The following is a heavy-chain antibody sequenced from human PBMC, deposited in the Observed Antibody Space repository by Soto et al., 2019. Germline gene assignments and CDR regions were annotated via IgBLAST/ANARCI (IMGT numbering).Heavy chain of an antibody. CDR1: GFTFSSYW. D-gene: IGHD2-2*01. J-gene: IGHJ6*02. CDR2: INSDGSST. CDR3: ARDLGYCSSTSCSNYYYGMDV. Sequence: GGSLRLSCAASGFTFSSYWMHWVRQAPGKGLVWVSRINSDGSSTSYADSVKGRFTISRDNAKNTLYLQMNSLRAEDTAVYYCARDLGYCSSTSCSNYYYGMDVWGQGTTVTVSS. V-gene: IGHV3-74*01.